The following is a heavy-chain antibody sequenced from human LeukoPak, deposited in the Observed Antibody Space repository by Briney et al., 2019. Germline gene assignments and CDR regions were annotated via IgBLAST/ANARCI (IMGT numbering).Heavy chain of an antibody. J-gene: IGHJ6*03. CDR3: ARQWREYYYYYMDV. D-gene: IGHD6-19*01. Sequence: ASVRVSCKASGYTFTSYGISWVRQAPGQGLEWMGWISAYNGNTNYAQKLQGRVTMTTDTSTSTAYMELRSLRSDDTAVYYCARQWREYYYYYMDVWGKGTTVTVSS. CDR2: ISAYNGNT. CDR1: GYTFTSYG. V-gene: IGHV1-18*01.